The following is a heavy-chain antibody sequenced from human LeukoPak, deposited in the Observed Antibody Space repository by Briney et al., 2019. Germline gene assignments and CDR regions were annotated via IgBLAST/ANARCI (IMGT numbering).Heavy chain of an antibody. CDR3: ARGHGGNYDY. V-gene: IGHV3-23*05. CDR1: GYTFSSYA. D-gene: IGHD2-15*01. CDR2: IDGSATRT. Sequence: AGGSLRLSCAASGYTFSSYAMSWVRQAPGKGLDWVSIIDGSATRTDYADSVKGRFTISRDKSENTLYLQMNSLRADDTAVYYCARGHGGNYDYWGQGTLVTVSS. J-gene: IGHJ4*02.